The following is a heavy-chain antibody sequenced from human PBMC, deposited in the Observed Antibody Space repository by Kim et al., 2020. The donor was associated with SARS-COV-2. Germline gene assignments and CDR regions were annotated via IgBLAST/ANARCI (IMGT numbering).Heavy chain of an antibody. V-gene: IGHV4-34*01. CDR3: AREGLRYFDWLLSKPFDY. D-gene: IGHD3-9*01. J-gene: IGHJ4*02. Sequence: KSRVTISVDTSKNQFSLKLSSVTAADTAVYYCAREGLRYFDWLLSKPFDYWGQGTLVTVSS.